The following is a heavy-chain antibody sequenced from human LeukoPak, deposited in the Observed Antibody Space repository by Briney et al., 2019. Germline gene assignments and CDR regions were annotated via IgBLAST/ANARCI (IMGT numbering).Heavy chain of an antibody. D-gene: IGHD3-10*01. CDR3: ATDYYGSGRD. Sequence: GGSLRLSCAASGFTFSSYSMNWVRQAPGKGLEWVSYISSSSSTIYYADSVKGRFTISRDNARNTLYLQMNSLRAEDTAVYYCATDYYGSGRDWGQGTLVTVSS. V-gene: IGHV3-48*04. J-gene: IGHJ4*02. CDR1: GFTFSSYS. CDR2: ISSSSSTI.